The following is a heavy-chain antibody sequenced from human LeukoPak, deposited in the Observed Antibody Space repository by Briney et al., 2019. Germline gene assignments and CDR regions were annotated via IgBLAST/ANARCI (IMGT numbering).Heavy chain of an antibody. CDR3: ASIRGTFGY. D-gene: IGHD1-26*01. J-gene: IGHJ4*02. CDR2: TRNKANSYIT. CDR1: GFTFSDHF. V-gene: IGHV3-72*01. Sequence: GGSLSLSCAASGFTFSDHFLDWVRQAPGKGLEWVGRTRNKANSYITEYAASVKGRFTISRDDSKNSLYLQMSSLKTDDTAMYYCASIRGTFGYWGQGTLVTVSS.